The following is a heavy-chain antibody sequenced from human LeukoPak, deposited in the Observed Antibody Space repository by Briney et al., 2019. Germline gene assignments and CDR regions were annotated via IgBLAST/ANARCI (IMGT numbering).Heavy chain of an antibody. CDR2: IYYSGTT. CDR1: GGSISSYY. J-gene: IGHJ3*02. CDR3: ARGLKYSSKLGAFDI. V-gene: IGHV4-59*12. Sequence: SETLPLTCTVSGGSISSYYWTWIRQPPGKGLEWIGYIYYSGTTNYNPSLKSRVTISVDTSKNQFSLKLSSVTAADTAVYYCARGLKYSSKLGAFDIWGQGTMVTVSS. D-gene: IGHD6-13*01.